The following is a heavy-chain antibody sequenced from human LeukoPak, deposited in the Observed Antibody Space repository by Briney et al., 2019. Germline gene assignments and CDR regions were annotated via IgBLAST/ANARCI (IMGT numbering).Heavy chain of an antibody. J-gene: IGHJ4*02. V-gene: IGHV1-69*13. CDR3: AREKFGQSGSYFDY. CDR1: GHTFSSYG. Sequence: SVKVSCKASGHTFSSYGISWVRQAPGQGLEWMGGIIPIFGTANYAQKFQGRVTITADESTSTAYMELSSLRSEDTAVYYCAREKFGQSGSYFDYWGQGTLVTVSS. D-gene: IGHD1-26*01. CDR2: IIPIFGTA.